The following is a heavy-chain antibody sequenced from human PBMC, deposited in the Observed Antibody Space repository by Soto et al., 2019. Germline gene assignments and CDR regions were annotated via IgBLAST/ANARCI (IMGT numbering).Heavy chain of an antibody. D-gene: IGHD3-9*01. CDR2: ISNSGGST. CDR3: AKDMGRGPMVRYFDY. J-gene: IGHJ4*02. V-gene: IGHV3-23*01. CDR1: GFTFNNYA. Sequence: GGSLRLSCAASGFTFNNYAMAWVRQGPGKGLEWVSGISNSGGSTYYTDSVKGRFTITRDNSKNTLYLQMNSLRAEDTALYYCAKDMGRGPMVRYFDYWGQGTLVTVSS.